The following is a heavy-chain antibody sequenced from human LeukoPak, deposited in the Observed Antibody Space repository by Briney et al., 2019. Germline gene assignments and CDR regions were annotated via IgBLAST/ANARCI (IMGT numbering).Heavy chain of an antibody. CDR1: GFTFSDYY. CDR3: AKVREVGATSGGAFDI. D-gene: IGHD1-26*01. J-gene: IGHJ3*02. V-gene: IGHV3-11*04. CDR2: ISTSGITK. Sequence: GGSLRLSCAASGFTFSDYYMSWIRQAPGKGLEWVSFISTSGITKYYADSVKGPFTISRDNAKNSLYLQMNSLRAEDTAVYYCAKVREVGATSGGAFDIWGQGTMVTVSS.